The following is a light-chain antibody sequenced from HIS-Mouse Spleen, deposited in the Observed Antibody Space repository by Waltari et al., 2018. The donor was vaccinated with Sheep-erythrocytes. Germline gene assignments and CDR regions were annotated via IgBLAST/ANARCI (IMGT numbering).Light chain of an antibody. J-gene: IGLJ1*01. CDR2: QPS. CDR1: KLGDKY. CDR3: QAWDSSTYV. V-gene: IGLV3-1*01. Sequence: SYELTQPPSVSVSPGQTASITCSGDKLGDKYACWYQQKPGQSPVLVIYQPSKRPSGIPERFSGSTSGNTATLTISGTQAMDEADYYCQAWDSSTYVFGTGTKVTVL.